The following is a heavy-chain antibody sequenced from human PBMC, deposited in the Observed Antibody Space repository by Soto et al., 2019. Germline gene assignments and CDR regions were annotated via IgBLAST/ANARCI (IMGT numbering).Heavy chain of an antibody. Sequence: PSQTLSLTCVISGDSVPSNSAAWNWIRQSPSRGLEWLGRTYYRSKWYNDYAVSVKSRITINPDTSKNQFSLQLNSVTPEDTAVYYCARDPTYSSSWYPGYYYYYGMDVWGQGTTVTVS. CDR1: GDSVPSNSAA. D-gene: IGHD6-13*01. CDR2: TYYRSKWYN. V-gene: IGHV6-1*01. CDR3: ARDPTYSSSWYPGYYYYYGMDV. J-gene: IGHJ6*02.